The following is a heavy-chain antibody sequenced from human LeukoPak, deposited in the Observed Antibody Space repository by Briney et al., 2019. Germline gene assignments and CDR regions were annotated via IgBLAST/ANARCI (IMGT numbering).Heavy chain of an antibody. CDR3: ARDYCGGDCFPDY. J-gene: IGHJ4*02. Sequence: RASVKVSCTASGYTFTSYAMHWVRQAPGQRLEWMGWINAGSGNTKYSQNFQGRVTISRDTSASTAYMELSSLTSEDTAVYYCARDYCGGDCFPDYWGQGTLVTVSS. CDR1: GYTFTSYA. D-gene: IGHD2-21*02. CDR2: INAGSGNT. V-gene: IGHV1-3*01.